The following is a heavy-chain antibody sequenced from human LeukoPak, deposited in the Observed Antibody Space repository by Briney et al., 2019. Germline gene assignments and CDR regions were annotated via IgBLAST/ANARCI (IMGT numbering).Heavy chain of an antibody. D-gene: IGHD3-16*01. CDR2: TRDKARGYTT. CDR3: ARDGGEGDNSAFDI. J-gene: IGHJ3*02. V-gene: IGHV3-72*01. Sequence: PGGSLRLSCAASGVTLSDHHMDWVRQAPGKGLEWVGRTRDKARGYTTEYAASVKGRFTISRDDSQTSLYLQMNSLKTEDTAVYFWARDGGEGDNSAFDIWGQGTVVSVSS. CDR1: GVTLSDHH.